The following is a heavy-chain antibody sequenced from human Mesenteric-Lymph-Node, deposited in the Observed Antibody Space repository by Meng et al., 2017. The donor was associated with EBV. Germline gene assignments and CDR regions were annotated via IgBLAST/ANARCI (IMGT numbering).Heavy chain of an antibody. J-gene: IGHJ4*02. V-gene: IGHV4-30-4*01. Sequence: QVQLQVSAPGVVQTSPSLTFTGAVSGYYISAGSCSGRSIPHPPGHLLEWIGSIYHSCGAYYSQSPMRLVIFPDDTSKNYYALRLGFVTAADTAVYYCVSQPWLYERFDYWPSRLLVTVSS. CDR3: VSQPWLYERFDY. D-gene: IGHD2-15*01. CDR1: GYYISAGSCS. CDR2: IYHSCGA.